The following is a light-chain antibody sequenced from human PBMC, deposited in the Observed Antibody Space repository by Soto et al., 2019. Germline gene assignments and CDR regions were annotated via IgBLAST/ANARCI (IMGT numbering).Light chain of an antibody. J-gene: IGKJ1*01. Sequence: DIQMTQSPSSLSASVGDRVTITCRASQGIRHYLAWYQQKPGKVPRLLIYEASNLQSGVPSRFRGGGSGTECTLTISSLQPEDVATYYCQNFDSAPQTLGQGTKVDIK. CDR1: QGIRHY. CDR3: QNFDSAPQT. V-gene: IGKV1-27*01. CDR2: EAS.